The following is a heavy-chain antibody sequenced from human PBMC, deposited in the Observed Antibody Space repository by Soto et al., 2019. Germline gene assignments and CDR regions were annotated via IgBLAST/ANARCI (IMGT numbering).Heavy chain of an antibody. J-gene: IGHJ4*02. CDR3: ARGMAVAGHYFDS. CDR1: GGSFSGYY. Sequence: QVQLQQWGARLLKPSETLSFTCAVYGGSFSGYYWSWIRQPPGKGLEWIGEVNHSGSTNYNPSLKSRPTISVSTSKNQFSLKLNSVTAADTAVYYCARGMAVAGHYFDSWGQGTLVTVSS. CDR2: VNHSGST. D-gene: IGHD6-19*01. V-gene: IGHV4-34*01.